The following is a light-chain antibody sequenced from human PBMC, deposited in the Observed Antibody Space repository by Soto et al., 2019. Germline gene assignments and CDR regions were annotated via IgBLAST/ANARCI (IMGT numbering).Light chain of an antibody. CDR3: SSYTSSSTAG. J-gene: IGLJ1*01. CDR2: DVS. CDR1: SSDVGGYNY. V-gene: IGLV2-14*01. Sequence: QSVLTQPASVSGSPGQSITISCTGTSSDVGGYNYVSWYQQHPGKAPKLMIYDVSNRPSGVSNRFSGSKSGNTASLTISGLQAEGEADYYCSSYTSSSTAGFGTGTKVTVL.